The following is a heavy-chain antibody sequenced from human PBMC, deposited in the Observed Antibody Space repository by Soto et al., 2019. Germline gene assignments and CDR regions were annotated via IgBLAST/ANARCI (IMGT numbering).Heavy chain of an antibody. Sequence: SETLSLTCTVSGDSISSSSFYWGWIRQPPGKGLEWIGHIFHTGATYQNPTLKSRLRISVDTSKNQFSLNLSSVTATDTAVYYCARRRIVPTTNFDYWGQGTLVTVSS. D-gene: IGHD1-26*01. J-gene: IGHJ4*02. CDR2: IFHTGAT. CDR3: ARRRIVPTTNFDY. CDR1: GDSISSSSFY. V-gene: IGHV4-39*01.